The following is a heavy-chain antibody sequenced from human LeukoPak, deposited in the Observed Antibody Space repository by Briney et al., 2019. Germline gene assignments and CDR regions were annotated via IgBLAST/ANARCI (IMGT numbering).Heavy chain of an antibody. J-gene: IGHJ5*02. CDR3: ARDRSYAVNQGGWLDP. V-gene: IGHV3-30*01. Sequence: GGSLRLSCVASGFTFSNFAIHWVRQGPGKGLEWVAVTSDDGRKKYYADSVKGRFTISRDNSKNTLYLHMNSLRTDDTAIYYCARDRSYAVNQGGWLDPWGQGTLVSVSS. CDR2: TSDDGRKK. D-gene: IGHD2-2*01. CDR1: GFTFSNFA.